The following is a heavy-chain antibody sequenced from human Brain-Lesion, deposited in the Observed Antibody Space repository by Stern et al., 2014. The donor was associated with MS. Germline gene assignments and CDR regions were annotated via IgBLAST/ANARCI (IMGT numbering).Heavy chain of an antibody. CDR3: AGEEDIRYCSGGSCTGNWFDP. V-gene: IGHV4-39*01. J-gene: IGHJ5*02. CDR1: GGSVSSTSYA. CDR2: LYYSGTT. D-gene: IGHD2-15*01. Sequence: VQLVESGPGLVKPSETLSLTCTVAGGSVSSTSYAWAWIRQPPGKGLEWIGTLYYSGTTYYSPSLKSRLTISLDTSTNKFSLPLRFVTAADTAVYYCAGEEDIRYCSGGSCTGNWFDPWGQGTLVTVSS.